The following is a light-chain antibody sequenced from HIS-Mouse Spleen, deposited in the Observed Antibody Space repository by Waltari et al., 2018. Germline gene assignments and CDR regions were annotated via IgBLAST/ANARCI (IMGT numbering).Light chain of an antibody. V-gene: IGLV3-21*03. CDR1: NIGSKS. J-gene: IGLJ2*01. CDR2: DDS. CDR3: QVWDSSSDHVV. Sequence: SYVLTQPPSVSVAPGKTARIACGGNNIGSKSVHWYQQKPGQAPVLVVYDDSDRPSGIHERCSGSTSGNPATLTMSRVEAGDEADYYCQVWDSSSDHVVFGGGTKLTVL.